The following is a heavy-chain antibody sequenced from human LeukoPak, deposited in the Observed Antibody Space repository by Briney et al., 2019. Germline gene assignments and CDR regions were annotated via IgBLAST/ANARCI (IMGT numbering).Heavy chain of an antibody. V-gene: IGHV3-30*04. CDR3: ARGTLETNGGIDY. J-gene: IGHJ4*02. D-gene: IGHD7-27*01. Sequence: PGGSLRLSCAGSGFTFSSYALYWVRQAPGKGLEWVTLTSYTGSNKWYADFVKGRFTISRDNSKNTLFLQMNSLRPEDTAVYYCARGTLETNGGIDYGGQGTRVTVSS. CDR2: TSYTGSNK. CDR1: GFTFSSYA.